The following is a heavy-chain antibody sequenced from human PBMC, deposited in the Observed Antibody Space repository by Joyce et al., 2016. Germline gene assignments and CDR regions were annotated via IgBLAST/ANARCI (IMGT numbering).Heavy chain of an antibody. Sequence: QGQLVESGGGVVQPGRSLRRSCAASGFTFSNYGMHWVRQGPGKGLEWVAVISYDGSNKHYGDSVKGRFAISRDNAKNTLYLQMNSLRAEDTAVYYCAGGILTGYFDYWGQGTLVTVSS. CDR1: GFTFSNYG. CDR3: AGGILTGYFDY. CDR2: ISYDGSNK. D-gene: IGHD3-9*01. V-gene: IGHV3-30*03. J-gene: IGHJ4*02.